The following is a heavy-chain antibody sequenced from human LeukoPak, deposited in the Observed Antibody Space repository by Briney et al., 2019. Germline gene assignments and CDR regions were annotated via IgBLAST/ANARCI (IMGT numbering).Heavy chain of an antibody. J-gene: IGHJ4*02. V-gene: IGHV1-2*02. CDR1: GYTFTGYY. CDR3: ARYGGNSVVFDY. D-gene: IGHD4-23*01. CDR2: INPNSGGT. Sequence: ASVKVSCKASGYTFTGYYMHWVRQAPGQGLEWMGWINPNSGGTNYAQKFQGRVTMTRDTSISTAYMELSRLGSDDTAVYYCARYGGNSVVFDYWGQGTLVTVSS.